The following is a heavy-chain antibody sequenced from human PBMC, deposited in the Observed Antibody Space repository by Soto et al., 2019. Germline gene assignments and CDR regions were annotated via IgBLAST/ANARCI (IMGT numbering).Heavy chain of an antibody. Sequence: PGGSVRLSCAASGFTFSDYAMSWVRKAPGKGLEWVSTISGSGVSTYYADSVKGRFTVSRDNSKNTVYLQMNSLRAEDTALFYCAKLYGSGSYWPFDSWGQGTVVTVSS. CDR2: ISGSGVST. J-gene: IGHJ4*02. CDR1: GFTFSDYA. D-gene: IGHD3-10*01. CDR3: AKLYGSGSYWPFDS. V-gene: IGHV3-23*01.